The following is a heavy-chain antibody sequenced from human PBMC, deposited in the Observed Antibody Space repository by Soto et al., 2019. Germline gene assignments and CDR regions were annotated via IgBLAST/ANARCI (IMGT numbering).Heavy chain of an antibody. CDR2: INAGNGNT. D-gene: IGHD3-3*01. Sequence: ASVKVSCKASGYTFTSYAMHWVRQAPGQRLEWMGWINAGNGNTKYSQKFQGRVTITRDTSASTAYMELSSLRSEDTAVYYCAGERRTAIFGVAPLGYWGQGTLVTVSS. CDR1: GYTFTSYA. V-gene: IGHV1-3*01. J-gene: IGHJ4*02. CDR3: AGERRTAIFGVAPLGY.